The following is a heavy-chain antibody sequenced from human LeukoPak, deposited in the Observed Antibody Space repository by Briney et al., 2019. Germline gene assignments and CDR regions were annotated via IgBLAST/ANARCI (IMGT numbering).Heavy chain of an antibody. CDR2: ISSTGDVT. V-gene: IGHV3-23*01. CDR3: TTDYTTGYFPY. Sequence: GASLRLSCSASGITFSGYAMSWVRQAPGKGLEWVSTISSTGDVTYHADSVKGRFTISRDNSKNTLYLQMTTLRVDDTAIYYCTTDYTTGYFPYWGQGTLVTVSS. CDR1: GITFSGYA. D-gene: IGHD3-9*01. J-gene: IGHJ4*02.